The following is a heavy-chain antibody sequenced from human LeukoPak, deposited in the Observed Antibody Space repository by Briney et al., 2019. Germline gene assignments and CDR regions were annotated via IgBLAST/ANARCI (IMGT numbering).Heavy chain of an antibody. Sequence: SVTVSCKASGGTFSIYAISWVRQAPGQGLEWMGGIIPIFGTANYAQKFQGRVTITADESTSTAYMELSSLRSEDTAVYYCASAMLTGYYDSSGYYFDYWGQGTLVTVSS. J-gene: IGHJ4*02. CDR3: ASAMLTGYYDSSGYYFDY. CDR1: GGTFSIYA. V-gene: IGHV1-69*13. D-gene: IGHD3-22*01. CDR2: IIPIFGTA.